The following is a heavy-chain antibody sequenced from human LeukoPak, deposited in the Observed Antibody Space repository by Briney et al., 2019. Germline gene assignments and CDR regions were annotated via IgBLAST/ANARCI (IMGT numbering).Heavy chain of an antibody. D-gene: IGHD3-10*01. CDR3: ASPMVRGALGAFDI. J-gene: IGHJ3*02. V-gene: IGHV4-38-2*02. Sequence: SETLSLTCSVSGYSISSGYYWGWIRQPPGKGLEWIGSIYHSGRTYNNPSLKSRVSISIDTSKNQFSLKLSSVTAADTAVYYCASPMVRGALGAFDIWGQGTMVTVSS. CDR2: IYHSGRT. CDR1: GYSISSGYY.